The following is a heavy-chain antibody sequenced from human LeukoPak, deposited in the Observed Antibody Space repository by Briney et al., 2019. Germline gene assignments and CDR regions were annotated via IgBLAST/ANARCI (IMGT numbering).Heavy chain of an antibody. D-gene: IGHD3-3*01. CDR2: IYYSGST. CDR3: AREPPGYYDFWSGYYHYYYMDV. V-gene: IGHV4-59*01. J-gene: IGHJ6*03. CDR1: GGSISSYY. Sequence: SETLSLTCTVSGGSISSYYWSWIRQPPGKGLEWIGYIYYSGSTNYNPSLKSRVTISVDTSKNQFSLKLSSVTAADTAVYYCAREPPGYYDFWSGYYHYYYMDVWGKGTTVTVSS.